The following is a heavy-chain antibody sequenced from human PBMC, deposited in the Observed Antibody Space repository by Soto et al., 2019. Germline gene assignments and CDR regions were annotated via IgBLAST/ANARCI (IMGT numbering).Heavy chain of an antibody. J-gene: IGHJ3*02. CDR1: AFNFSSYT. V-gene: IGHV3-21*01. D-gene: IGHD2-15*01. CDR3: ARDRCRGGSCYRTYAFDI. Sequence: EVQLVESGGGLVKPGGSLRLSCAASAFNFSSYTMNWVRQAPGKGLEWVSSISSSSRYICYADSVKGRFTISRDDAKNSLYLQMNSLRAEDTAVYYCARDRCRGGSCYRTYAFDIWGQGTMVTVSS. CDR2: ISSSSRYI.